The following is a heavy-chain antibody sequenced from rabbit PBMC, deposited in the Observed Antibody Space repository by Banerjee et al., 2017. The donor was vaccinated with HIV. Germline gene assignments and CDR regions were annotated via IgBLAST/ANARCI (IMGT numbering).Heavy chain of an antibody. CDR2: IDTGSSGRT. V-gene: IGHV1S40*01. Sequence: QSLEESGGDLVKPGASLTLTCKASGFSFSSGYDMCWVRQAPGKGLEWIACIDTGSSGRTYYASWAKGPFTISKTSSTTVTLQMTSLTAADTATYLCARDLAGVIGWNFNLWGPGTLVTVS. D-gene: IGHD4-1*01. CDR1: GFSFSSGYD. CDR3: ARDLAGVIGWNFNL. J-gene: IGHJ4*01.